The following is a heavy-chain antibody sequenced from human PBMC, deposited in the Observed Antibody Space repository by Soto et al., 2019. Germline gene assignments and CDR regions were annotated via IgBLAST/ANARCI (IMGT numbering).Heavy chain of an antibody. CDR1: GGSFSGYY. Sequence: SETLSLTCAVYGGSFSGYYWSWIRQPPGKGLEWIGEINHSGSTNYNPSLKSRVTISVDTSKNQFSLKLSSVTAADTAVYYCARGRYCSGGSCYWIDYWGQGTLVTVSS. D-gene: IGHD2-15*01. CDR2: INHSGST. J-gene: IGHJ4*02. CDR3: ARGRYCSGGSCYWIDY. V-gene: IGHV4-34*01.